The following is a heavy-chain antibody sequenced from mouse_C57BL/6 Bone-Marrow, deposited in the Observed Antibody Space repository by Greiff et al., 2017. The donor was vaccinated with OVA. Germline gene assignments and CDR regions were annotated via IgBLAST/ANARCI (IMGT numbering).Heavy chain of an antibody. CDR1: GYTFTSYW. Sequence: QVQLKQPGAELVRPGSSVKLSCKASGYTFTSYWMHWVKQRPIQGLEWIGNIDPSDSETHYNQKFKDKATLTVDKSSSTAYMQLSSLTSEDSAVYYCARWGAQADYWGQGTTLTVSS. CDR3: ARWGAQADY. CDR2: IDPSDSET. D-gene: IGHD3-2*02. J-gene: IGHJ2*01. V-gene: IGHV1-52*01.